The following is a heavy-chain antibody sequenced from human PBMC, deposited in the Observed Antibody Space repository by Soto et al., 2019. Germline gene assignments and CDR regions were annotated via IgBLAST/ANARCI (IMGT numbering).Heavy chain of an antibody. Sequence: GGSLRLSCAASGFTFSTHWMNWVRQVPGKGLMWVSRISGDGSSTAYADSVKGRFTISRDNAKNTLYLQMNSLRVEDTAMFYCARDPPNTIPIDYWGQGTLVTVSS. CDR1: GFTFSTHW. V-gene: IGHV3-74*01. D-gene: IGHD3-9*01. CDR3: ARDPPNTIPIDY. J-gene: IGHJ4*02. CDR2: ISGDGSST.